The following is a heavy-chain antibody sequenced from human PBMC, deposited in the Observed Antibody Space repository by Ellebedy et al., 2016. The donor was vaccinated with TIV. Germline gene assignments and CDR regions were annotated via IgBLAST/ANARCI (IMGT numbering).Heavy chain of an antibody. J-gene: IGHJ3*02. D-gene: IGHD4-23*01. CDR2: ISGSGGNT. Sequence: GESLKISCAASGLTSSSHAMSWVRQAPGKGLEWVSSISGSGGNTYYADSVKGRFTISRDNSKDTLYLQVNSLRAEDTAVYYCARDPVGVGPAFDIWGQGTMVTVSS. V-gene: IGHV3-23*01. CDR3: ARDPVGVGPAFDI. CDR1: GLTSSSHA.